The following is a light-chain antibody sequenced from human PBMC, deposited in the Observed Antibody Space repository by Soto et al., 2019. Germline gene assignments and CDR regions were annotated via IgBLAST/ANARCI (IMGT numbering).Light chain of an antibody. CDR3: QQYDDLPIT. Sequence: DIQMTQSPSSLSASVGDTVTITCQASQDISHYLNWYQQKPGKALKLLIYDASNLHPGVPSRFRGSVSGTEFSFNITSPQPEDVATYYCQQYDDLPITFGQGTRLEIK. CDR1: QDISHY. V-gene: IGKV1-33*01. J-gene: IGKJ5*01. CDR2: DAS.